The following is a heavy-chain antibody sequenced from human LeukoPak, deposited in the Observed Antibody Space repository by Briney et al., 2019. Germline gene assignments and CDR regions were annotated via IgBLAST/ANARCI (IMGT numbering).Heavy chain of an antibody. CDR3: ARGLRGSFDY. CDR2: ISSSSSYI. J-gene: IGHJ4*02. V-gene: IGHV3-21*01. Sequence: GGSLRLSCAASGFTFSSYSMNWVRQAPGKGLEWVSSISSSSSYIYYADSAKGRFTISRDNAKNSLYLQMNSLRAEDTAVYCCARGLRGSFDYWGQGTLVTVSS. CDR1: GFTFSSYS. D-gene: IGHD3-10*01.